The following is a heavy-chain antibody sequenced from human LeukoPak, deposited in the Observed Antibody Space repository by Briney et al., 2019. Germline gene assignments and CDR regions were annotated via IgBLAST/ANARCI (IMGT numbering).Heavy chain of an antibody. CDR2: IIPIFGTA. J-gene: IGHJ3*02. CDR1: GGTFSSYA. V-gene: IGHV1-69*13. D-gene: IGHD4-17*01. CDR3: ARETDYGAYGGGALDI. Sequence: GASVKVSCKASGGTFSSYAISWVRQAPGQGLEWMGGIIPIFGTANYAQKFQGRVTITADESTSTAYMELSSLRSEDTAVYYCARETDYGAYGGGALDIWGQGTMVTVSS.